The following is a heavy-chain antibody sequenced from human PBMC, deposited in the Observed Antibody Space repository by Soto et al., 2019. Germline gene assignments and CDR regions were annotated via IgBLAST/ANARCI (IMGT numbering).Heavy chain of an antibody. Sequence: SATLSLTCAVYGGSFSGYNRSWIRQPPGKGLEWVVEINHSGSTNYNPSLKSRVTISVDTSKNQFSLKLSSVTAADTSVYYCARATDRGYSYGTGYYGMDVWGQGTTVTVS. CDR2: INHSGST. J-gene: IGHJ6*02. D-gene: IGHD5-18*01. V-gene: IGHV4-34*01. CDR3: ARATDRGYSYGTGYYGMDV. CDR1: GGSFSGYN.